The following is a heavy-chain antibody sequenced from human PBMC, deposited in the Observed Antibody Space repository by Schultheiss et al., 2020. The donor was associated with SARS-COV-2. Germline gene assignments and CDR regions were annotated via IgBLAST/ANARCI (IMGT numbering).Heavy chain of an antibody. CDR1: GYRFTELS. D-gene: IGHD5/OR15-5a*01. V-gene: IGHV1-24*01. CDR2: FDPEDGKT. CDR3: ATGVMFDI. J-gene: IGHJ3*02. Sequence: ASVKVSCKVSGYRFTELSMHWVRQAPGKGLEWMGGFDPEDGKTTYAHRIQGRITMTQDTSTDTAYMELSSLRSEDTAVYYCATGVMFDIWGQGTMVTVSS.